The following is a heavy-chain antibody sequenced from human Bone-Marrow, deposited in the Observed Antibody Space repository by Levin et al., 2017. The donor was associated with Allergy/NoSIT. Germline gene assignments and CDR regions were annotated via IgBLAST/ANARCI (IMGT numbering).Heavy chain of an antibody. J-gene: IGHJ3*01. CDR1: GFGFSSYG. CDR2: ISYDGSKT. CDR3: ARDTRGFSNGHWGVSV. V-gene: IGHV3-33*01. D-gene: IGHD5-18*01. Sequence: PGGSLRLSCTASGFGFSSYGMHWVRQAPGKGLEWVTLISYDGSKTYYADSVKGRFTISRDKSQNTLYLQMNSLRADDTAVYFCARDTRGFSNGHWGVSVWGQGTMDAVSS.